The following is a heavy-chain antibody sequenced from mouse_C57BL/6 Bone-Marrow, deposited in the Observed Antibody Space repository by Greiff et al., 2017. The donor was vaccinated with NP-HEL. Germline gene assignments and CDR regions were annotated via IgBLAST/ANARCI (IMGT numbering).Heavy chain of an antibody. V-gene: IGHV2-2*01. Sequence: QVQLKESGPGLVQPSQRLSITCTVSGFSLTSYGVHWVRQSPGKGLEWLGVIWSGGSTDYNAAFISRLSISKDNSKSQVFFKMNSLQADDTAIYYCARKRGSSPYYAMDYWGQGTSVTVSS. D-gene: IGHD1-1*01. CDR3: ARKRGSSPYYAMDY. CDR1: GFSLTSYG. J-gene: IGHJ4*01. CDR2: IWSGGST.